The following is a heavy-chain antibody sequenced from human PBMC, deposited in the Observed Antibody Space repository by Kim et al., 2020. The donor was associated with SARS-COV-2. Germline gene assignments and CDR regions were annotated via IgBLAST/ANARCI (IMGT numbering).Heavy chain of an antibody. V-gene: IGHV3-23*01. J-gene: IGHJ4*02. CDR3: AKSAGRATTDFDH. Sequence: YTTSVKSRYTLSRHMSKNTLAAQMNGLRAEDTAVYYCAKSAGRATTDFDHWGQGTLVTVSA. D-gene: IGHD1-26*01.